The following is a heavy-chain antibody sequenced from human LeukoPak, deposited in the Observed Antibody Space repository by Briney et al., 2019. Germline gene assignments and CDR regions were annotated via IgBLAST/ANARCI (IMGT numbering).Heavy chain of an antibody. CDR2: INPNSGGT. CDR3: ARAGMIKYYYYYMDV. Sequence: ASVKVSCKTSGGSLSNYAFNWVRQAPGQGLEWMGWINPNSGGTNYAQKFQGRVTMTRDTSISTAYMELSRLRSDDTAVYYCARAGMIKYYYYYMDVWGKGTTVTVSS. D-gene: IGHD3-22*01. CDR1: GGSLSNYA. J-gene: IGHJ6*03. V-gene: IGHV1-2*02.